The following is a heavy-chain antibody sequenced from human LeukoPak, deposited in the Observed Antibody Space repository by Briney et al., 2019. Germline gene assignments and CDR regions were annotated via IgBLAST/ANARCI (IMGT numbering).Heavy chain of an antibody. D-gene: IGHD3-22*01. Sequence: ASVKVSCKASGYTFTGYYMHRVRQAPGQGLEWMGWINPNSGGTNYAQKFQGRVTMTRDTSISTAYMELSRLRSDDTAVYYCARQGTYYDSSGYYYVWGQGTLVTVSS. J-gene: IGHJ4*02. CDR2: INPNSGGT. CDR3: ARQGTYYDSSGYYYV. V-gene: IGHV1-2*02. CDR1: GYTFTGYY.